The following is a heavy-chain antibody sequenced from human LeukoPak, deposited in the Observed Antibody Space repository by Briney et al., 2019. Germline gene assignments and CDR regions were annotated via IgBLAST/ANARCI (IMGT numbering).Heavy chain of an antibody. D-gene: IGHD2-8*01. Sequence: GKSLRLSCAASGFTFNNYGMHWVRQAPGKGLEWVAVISYDGSNKYYADSVKGRFTISRDNSKNTLYLQMNSLRAEDTAVYYCARDIVLMVYGQESDDYYGMDVWGQGTTVTVSS. CDR3: ARDIVLMVYGQESDDYYGMDV. V-gene: IGHV3-30*03. J-gene: IGHJ6*02. CDR2: ISYDGSNK. CDR1: GFTFNNYG.